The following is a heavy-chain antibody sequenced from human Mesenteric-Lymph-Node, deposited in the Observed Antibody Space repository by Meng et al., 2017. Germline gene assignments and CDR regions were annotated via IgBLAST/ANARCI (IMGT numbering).Heavy chain of an antibody. CDR3: ARDRGVRDLDN. CDR1: GFTFSSYA. CDR2: IWYDGSNK. V-gene: IGHV3-33*08. J-gene: IGHJ4*02. Sequence: GESLKISCAASGFTFSSYAMHWVRQAPGKGLEWVAMIWYDGSNKYYADSVKGRFTISRDNSKNTLYLQMDSLTAEDTAVYYCARDRGVRDLDNWGQGTLVTVSS. D-gene: IGHD3-10*01.